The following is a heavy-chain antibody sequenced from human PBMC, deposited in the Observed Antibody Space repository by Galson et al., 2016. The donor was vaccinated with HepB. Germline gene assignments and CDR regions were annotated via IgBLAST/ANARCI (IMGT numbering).Heavy chain of an antibody. CDR1: GYFFTDYY. V-gene: IGHV1-46*01. CDR2: IKTSTGGT. Sequence: SVKVSCKASGYFFTDYYMHWFRQAPGQGLERMGMIKTSTGGTKYAEKFLGRVTMTSDTSTSTVYLELRSLTADDAAVYYCARGLADFWGQGALVTVSS. CDR3: ARGLADF. J-gene: IGHJ4*02. D-gene: IGHD3-3*01.